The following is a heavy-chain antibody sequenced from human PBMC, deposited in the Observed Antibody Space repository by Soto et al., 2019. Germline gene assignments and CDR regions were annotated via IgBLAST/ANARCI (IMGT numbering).Heavy chain of an antibody. CDR3: AKAKNYDFWSYFDS. CDR2: ISGSGGIT. J-gene: IGHJ4*02. Sequence: GGSLRLSCAASGFTFSSYAMSWVRQAPGKGLEWVSFISGSGGITYYADSVKGRFTITRDNSKNTLYVQMNSLRAEDTAVYYCAKAKNYDFWSYFDSWGQGTLVTVSS. D-gene: IGHD3-3*01. V-gene: IGHV3-23*01. CDR1: GFTFSSYA.